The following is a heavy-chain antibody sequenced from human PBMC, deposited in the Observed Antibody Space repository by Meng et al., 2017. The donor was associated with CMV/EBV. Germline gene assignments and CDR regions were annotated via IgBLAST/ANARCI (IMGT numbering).Heavy chain of an antibody. Sequence: GGSLRLSCAASGSTFSSYWMSWVRQAPGKGLEWVANIKQDGSEKYYVDSVKGRFTISRDNAKNSLYLQMNSLRAEDTAVYYCTTDDPQPYSSSSRGYYYGMDVWGQGTTVTVSS. CDR1: GSTFSSYW. CDR3: TTDDPQPYSSSSRGYYYGMDV. D-gene: IGHD6-6*01. J-gene: IGHJ6*02. V-gene: IGHV3-7*01. CDR2: IKQDGSEK.